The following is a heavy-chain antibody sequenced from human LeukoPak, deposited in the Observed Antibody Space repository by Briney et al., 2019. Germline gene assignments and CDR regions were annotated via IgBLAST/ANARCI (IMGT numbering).Heavy chain of an antibody. D-gene: IGHD6-19*01. CDR2: INPNSGGT. CDR3: ARDRRVAAPYYFDY. V-gene: IGHV1-2*06. Sequence: ASVKVSCKASGYTFTGYYIHWVRQAPGQGLEWMGRINPNSGGTNYARKFQGRVTMTRDTSISTAYMELSRLRSDDTAVYYCARDRRVAAPYYFDYWGQGTLVTVSS. J-gene: IGHJ4*02. CDR1: GYTFTGYY.